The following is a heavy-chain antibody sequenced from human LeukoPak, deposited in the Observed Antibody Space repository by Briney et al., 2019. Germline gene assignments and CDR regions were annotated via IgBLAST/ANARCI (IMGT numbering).Heavy chain of an antibody. V-gene: IGHV4-59*01. D-gene: IGHD3-22*01. CDR3: ARVRDSSGYYLEGMDV. CDR2: MSYSGST. CDR1: GGSISNYY. J-gene: IGHJ6*02. Sequence: PSETLSLTCTVAGGSISNYYWSWIRQPPGKGLEWIGYMSYSGSTDYNTSLKSRVTISVDTSKNQFSVKLRSVTAADTAVYYCARVRDSSGYYLEGMDVWGQGTTVTVSS.